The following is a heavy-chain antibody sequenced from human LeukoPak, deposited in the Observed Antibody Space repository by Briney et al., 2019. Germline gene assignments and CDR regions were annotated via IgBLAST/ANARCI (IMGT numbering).Heavy chain of an antibody. D-gene: IGHD2-2*01. CDR3: ARGTVVVPAARSWDY. V-gene: IGHV3-66*02. J-gene: IGHJ4*02. CDR2: IYSGGST. CDR1: GFTVGSNY. Sequence: GGSLRLSCAASGFTVGSNYMSWVRQAPGKGLEWVSVIYSGGSTYYADSVKGRFTISRDNSKNTLYLQMNSLRAEDTAVYYCARGTVVVPAARSWDYWGQGTLVTVSS.